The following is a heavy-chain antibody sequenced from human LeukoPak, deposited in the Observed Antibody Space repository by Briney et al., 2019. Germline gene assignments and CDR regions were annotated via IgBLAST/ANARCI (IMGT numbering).Heavy chain of an antibody. CDR1: GYTFTSYY. CDR3: ATTKQLRTFDY. J-gene: IGHJ4*02. Sequence: ASVKVSCKASGYTFTSYYMHWVRQAPRQGLEWMGIINPSGGSTSYAQKFQGRVTMTRDTSTSTVYMELSSLRSEDTAVYYCATTKQLRTFDYWGQGTLVTVSS. V-gene: IGHV1-46*03. D-gene: IGHD6-6*01. CDR2: INPSGGST.